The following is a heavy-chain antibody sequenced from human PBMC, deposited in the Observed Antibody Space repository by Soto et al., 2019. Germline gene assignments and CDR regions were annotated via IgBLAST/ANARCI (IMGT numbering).Heavy chain of an antibody. J-gene: IGHJ4*02. CDR3: ARDDPAAAKVY. Sequence: GGSLRLSCAASGFTFSSYAMSWVRQAPGKGLEWVSSISSSSSYIYCADSVKGRFTISRDNAKNSLYLQMNSLRAEDTAVYYCARDDPAAAKVYWGQGTLVTVSS. V-gene: IGHV3-21*01. CDR2: ISSSSSYI. CDR1: GFTFSSYA. D-gene: IGHD6-13*01.